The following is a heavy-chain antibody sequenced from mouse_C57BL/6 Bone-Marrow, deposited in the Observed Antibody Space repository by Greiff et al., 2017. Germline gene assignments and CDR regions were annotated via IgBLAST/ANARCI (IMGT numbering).Heavy chain of an antibody. J-gene: IGHJ4*01. D-gene: IGHD2-13*01. CDR2: IYPGSGNT. CDR3: ARSPVTRAMDY. CDR1: GYTFTDYY. Sequence: QVQLQQSGAELVRPGASVKLSCKASGYTFTDYYINWVKQRPGQGLEWIARIYPGSGNTYYNEKFKGKATLTAEKSSSTAYMQLSSLTSEDSAVYFCARSPVTRAMDYWGQGTSVTVSS. V-gene: IGHV1-76*01.